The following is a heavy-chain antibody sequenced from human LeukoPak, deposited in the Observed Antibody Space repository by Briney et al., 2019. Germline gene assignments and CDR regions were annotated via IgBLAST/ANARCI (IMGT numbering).Heavy chain of an antibody. V-gene: IGHV3-30*04. CDR1: GFTFSNYV. CDR2: ISYDGSNK. D-gene: IGHD3-10*02. Sequence: GGSLRLSCAASGFTFSNYVFHWVRQAPGKGLEWVAVISYDGSNKYYADSVKGRFTISRDNSKNTLYLQMNSLRAEDTAVYYCAELGITMIGGVWGKGTTVTISS. J-gene: IGHJ6*04. CDR3: AELGITMIGGV.